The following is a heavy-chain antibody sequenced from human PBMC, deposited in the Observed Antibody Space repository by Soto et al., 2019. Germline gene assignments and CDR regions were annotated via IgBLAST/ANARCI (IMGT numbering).Heavy chain of an antibody. CDR3: AKYGTRWLQLPFGY. CDR2: ISGSGGST. CDR1: GGSISSSSYY. Sequence: ETLSLTCTVSGGSISSSSYYWGWIRQPPGKGLEWVSAISGSGGSTYYADSVKGRFTISRDNSKNTLYLQMNSLRAEDTAVYYCAKYGTRWLQLPFGYWGQGTLVTVSS. D-gene: IGHD1-1*01. J-gene: IGHJ4*02. V-gene: IGHV3-23*01.